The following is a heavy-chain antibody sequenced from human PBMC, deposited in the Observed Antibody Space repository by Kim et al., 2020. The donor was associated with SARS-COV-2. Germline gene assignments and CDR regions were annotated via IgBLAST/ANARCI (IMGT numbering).Heavy chain of an antibody. D-gene: IGHD2-2*01. V-gene: IGHV1-3*01. CDR2: KGDT. CDR3: ARSRSLDY. Sequence: KGDTKLSKKFQGRVTLTSDTSASAAYMELSSLGSEDTAVYYCARSRSLDYWGQGTLVTVSS. J-gene: IGHJ4*02.